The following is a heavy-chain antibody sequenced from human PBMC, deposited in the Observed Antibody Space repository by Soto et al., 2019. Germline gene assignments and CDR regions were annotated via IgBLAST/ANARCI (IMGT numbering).Heavy chain of an antibody. CDR2: ISGYNGQT. V-gene: IGHV1-18*01. CDR1: GYTFSTYG. J-gene: IGHJ6*02. CDR3: ARDGRKHLWVEGLNALDV. Sequence: QAQLVQSGPEVKKHGASVKVSCQSSGYTFSTYGISWVRQAPGQGLEWVGWISGYNGQTKSAQKFQGRVTISTDTATSTAYMELRGLGSDDTAMYYCARDGRKHLWVEGLNALDVWGQGTTVTVSS. D-gene: IGHD5-18*01.